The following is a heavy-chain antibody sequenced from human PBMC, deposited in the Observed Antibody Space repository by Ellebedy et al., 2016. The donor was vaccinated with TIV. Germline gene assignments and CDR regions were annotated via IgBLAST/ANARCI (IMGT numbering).Heavy chain of an antibody. V-gene: IGHV1-46*01. D-gene: IGHD3-16*02. CDR1: GYTFTTYY. CDR3: ARAPLSGVFYGMDV. Sequence: AASVKVSCKASGYTFTTYYIHWVRQAPGQGLEWMGIINPNVATTSYAQKFEGRVTMTRDTFTSTVYMELSSLSSEDTALYYCARAPLSGVFYGMDVWGQGTTVTVSS. CDR2: INPNVATT. J-gene: IGHJ6*02.